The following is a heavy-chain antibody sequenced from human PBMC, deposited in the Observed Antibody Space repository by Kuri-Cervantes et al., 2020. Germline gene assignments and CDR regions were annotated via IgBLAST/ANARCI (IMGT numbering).Heavy chain of an antibody. Sequence: GESLKISCAASGFTFDDYAMHWVRQAPGKGLEWVSGINSDGSSTSYADSVKGRFTISRDNAKNSLYLQMNSLRDEDTAVYYCAREGTSVRGVITYYFDYWGQGTLVTVSS. CDR2: INSDGSST. CDR1: GFTFDDYA. V-gene: IGHV3-74*01. CDR3: AREGTSVRGVITYYFDY. J-gene: IGHJ4*02. D-gene: IGHD3-10*01.